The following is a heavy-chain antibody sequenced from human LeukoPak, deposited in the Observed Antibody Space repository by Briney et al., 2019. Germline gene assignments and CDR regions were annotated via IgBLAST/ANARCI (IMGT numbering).Heavy chain of an antibody. CDR3: ATLWDPVAGTTQPLL. V-gene: IGHV3-48*03. J-gene: IGHJ4*02. CDR1: GFTFSSYE. D-gene: IGHD6-19*01. Sequence: GGSLRLSCAASGFTFSSYEMNWVRQAPGKGLEWVSYISGSGSTIYYGDSLEGRFTISRDNANNSLYQQINSLRVEDTAVYYCATLWDPVAGTTQPLLWGQGTLVTVSS. CDR2: ISGSGSTI.